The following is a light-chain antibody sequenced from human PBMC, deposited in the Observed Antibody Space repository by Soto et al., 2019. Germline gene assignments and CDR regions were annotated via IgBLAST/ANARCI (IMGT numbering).Light chain of an antibody. J-gene: IGLJ2*01. CDR3: SSYSSSITVV. Sequence: QSALTQSPSASGSPGQSVTISCIGTSSDVGGYNYVSWYQQHPGKAPKLMIYEVSNRPSGVSNRFSGSKSGNTASLTISGLQAEDEADYYCSSYSSSITVVFGGGTQLTVL. CDR2: EVS. V-gene: IGLV2-14*01. CDR1: SSDVGGYNY.